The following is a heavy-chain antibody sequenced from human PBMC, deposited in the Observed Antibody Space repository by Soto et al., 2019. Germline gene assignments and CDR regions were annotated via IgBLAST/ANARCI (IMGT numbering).Heavy chain of an antibody. Sequence: QVQLQESGPGLVKPSETLSLTCTVSGSSVSSGSYYWSWIRQPPGKGLEWIGYIYYSGSTNYNPSLKSRVTISVDTSKNQFSLKLSSVTAADTAVYYCARDLRRTGFDYWGQGTLVTVSS. CDR2: IYYSGST. CDR1: GSSVSSGSYY. CDR3: ARDLRRTGFDY. V-gene: IGHV4-61*01. J-gene: IGHJ4*02.